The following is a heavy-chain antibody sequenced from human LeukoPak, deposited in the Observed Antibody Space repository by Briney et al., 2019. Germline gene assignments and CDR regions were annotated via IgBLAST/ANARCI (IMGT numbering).Heavy chain of an antibody. Sequence: GGSLRLSCEPSGFPFSSYWMLWVRQAPGKGLVWVSRISGDGTITTYADFVRGRFTISRDNTKNILYLQMNSLKVEDTAIYFCSRSQFDYWGQGVLVTVSS. J-gene: IGHJ4*02. CDR1: GFPFSSYW. CDR2: ISGDGTIT. CDR3: SRSQFDY. V-gene: IGHV3-74*03.